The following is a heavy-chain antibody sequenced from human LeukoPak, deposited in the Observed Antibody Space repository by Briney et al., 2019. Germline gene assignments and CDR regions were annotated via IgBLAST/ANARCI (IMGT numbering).Heavy chain of an antibody. CDR1: GGSFSGYY. V-gene: IGHV4-34*01. J-gene: IGHJ4*02. D-gene: IGHD5-18*01. CDR2: INHSGST. CDR3: ARAPGDTAMASTDDY. Sequence: SETLSLTCAVYGGSFSGYYWSWIRQPPGKGLEWIGEINHSGSTNYNPSLKSRVTISVDTSKNQFSLKLSSVTAADTAVYYCARAPGDTAMASTDDYWGQGTLVTVSS.